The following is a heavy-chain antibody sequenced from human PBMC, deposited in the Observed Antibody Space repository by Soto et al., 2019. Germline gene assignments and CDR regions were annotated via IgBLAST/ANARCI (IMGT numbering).Heavy chain of an antibody. Sequence: QMQLVQSGAEVKERGSSVKISCKTSGGTFNTYALTWVRQAPGQGLEWIGGIIPIFGIKNVAQRFQGRVTINADESLTTAYMEMTSLRSDDTAVYYCAKEAGDHWGQGTVVTVSS. V-gene: IGHV1-69*01. CDR1: GGTFNTYA. CDR3: AKEAGDH. D-gene: IGHD3-10*01. CDR2: IIPIFGIK. J-gene: IGHJ4*02.